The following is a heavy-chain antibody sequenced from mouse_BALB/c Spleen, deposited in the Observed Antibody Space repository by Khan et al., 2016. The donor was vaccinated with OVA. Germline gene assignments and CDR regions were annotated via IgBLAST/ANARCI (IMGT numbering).Heavy chain of an antibody. V-gene: IGHV1-20*02. CDR3: ARKNGSDFDY. Sequence: EVKLQESGPELVKPGASVKISCKASGYSFTGYFMNWVMQSHGKSLEWIGRINPHIGETFYNQKFTGKATLTADESSSTAYMELRSLASEDSAVYYCARKNGSDFDYWGQGTTLTVSS. CDR2: INPHIGET. CDR1: GYSFTGYF. D-gene: IGHD1-1*01. J-gene: IGHJ2*01.